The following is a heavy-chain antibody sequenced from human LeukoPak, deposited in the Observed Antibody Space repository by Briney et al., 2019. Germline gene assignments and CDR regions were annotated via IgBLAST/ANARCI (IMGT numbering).Heavy chain of an antibody. Sequence: SVKVSCKASGGTFSSYAISWVRQAPGQGLEWMGRIIPILGIANYAQKFQGRVTITADKSTSTAYMELSSLRSEDTAVYYCARSEYYDSSGYYYGAFDIWGQGTMVTVSS. V-gene: IGHV1-69*04. CDR1: GGTFSSYA. CDR3: ARSEYYDSSGYYYGAFDI. D-gene: IGHD3-22*01. J-gene: IGHJ3*02. CDR2: IIPILGIA.